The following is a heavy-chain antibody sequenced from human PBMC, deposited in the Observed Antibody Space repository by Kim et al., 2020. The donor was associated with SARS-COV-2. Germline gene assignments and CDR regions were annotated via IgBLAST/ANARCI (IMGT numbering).Heavy chain of an antibody. J-gene: IGHJ3*02. Sequence: GGSLRLSCAASGFTFSSYGMHWVRQAPGKGLEWVAVIWYDGSNKYYADSVKGRFTISRDNSKNTLYLQMNSLRAEDTAVYYCASWGCSSTSCYTGDAFDIWGQGTMVTVSS. D-gene: IGHD2-2*02. CDR3: ASWGCSSTSCYTGDAFDI. CDR2: IWYDGSNK. V-gene: IGHV3-33*01. CDR1: GFTFSSYG.